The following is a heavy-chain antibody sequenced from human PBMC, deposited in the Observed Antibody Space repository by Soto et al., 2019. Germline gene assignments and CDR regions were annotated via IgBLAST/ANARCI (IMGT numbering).Heavy chain of an antibody. Sequence: QVQLVQSGAEVKKPGASVKVSCKASGYTFTSYGISWVRQAPGQGLEWMGWISAYNGNTNYAQKLQGRVTLTKDTCTSTAYMELRSLRSGDTAVYDCARHLVPTFAIFEPDYWGQGTLVTVSS. J-gene: IGHJ4*02. D-gene: IGHD3-3*01. CDR2: ISAYNGNT. V-gene: IGHV1-18*01. CDR3: ARHLVPTFAIFEPDY. CDR1: GYTFTSYG.